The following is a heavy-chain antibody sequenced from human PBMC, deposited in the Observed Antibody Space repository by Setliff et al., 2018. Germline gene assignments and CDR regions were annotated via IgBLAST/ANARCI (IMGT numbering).Heavy chain of an antibody. Sequence: PSETLSLTCTVSGGSIRSSSYYWGWIRQPPGKGLEWIGSIYYSGSTYYNPSLKSRVTISVDTSKNQFSLKLSSVTAADTAVYYCARDLIPVTYYYDSSGYSGAFDIWGQGTMVTVSS. V-gene: IGHV4-39*07. CDR1: GGSIRSSSYY. J-gene: IGHJ3*02. D-gene: IGHD3-22*01. CDR3: ARDLIPVTYYYDSSGYSGAFDI. CDR2: IYYSGST.